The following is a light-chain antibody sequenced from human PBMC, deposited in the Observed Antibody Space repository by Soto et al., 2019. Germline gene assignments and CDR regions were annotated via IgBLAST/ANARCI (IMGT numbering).Light chain of an antibody. V-gene: IGLV1-40*01. Sequence: QSVLTQPPSVSGAPGQRVTISCTGSSSNIGAGYDVHWYQQLPGTAPKLLIYGNSNRPSGVPDRFSGSKSGTSASLAITALQAEDEGAYYCQSYDSSLRGRYVFGTGTKVTVL. CDR1: SSNIGAGYD. CDR3: QSYDSSLRGRYV. J-gene: IGLJ1*01. CDR2: GNS.